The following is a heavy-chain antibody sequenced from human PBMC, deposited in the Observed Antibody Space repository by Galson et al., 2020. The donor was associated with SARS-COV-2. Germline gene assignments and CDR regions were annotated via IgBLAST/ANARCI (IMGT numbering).Heavy chain of an antibody. V-gene: IGHV2-70*12. Sequence: SGPTLVKPTHTLTLTCPFPGLPLPTRPVRVHWIRQHPGTALEWLALLDWVRQKFYNTTLSARLTISIDTNKNQVVLTMTNMDPVDTATYYCAAYTDTVGQNYYAMDVWGQGTTVTVSS. D-gene: IGHD2-2*02. J-gene: IGHJ6*02. CDR3: AAYTDTVGQNYYAMDV. CDR2: LDWVRQK. CDR1: GLPLPTRPVR.